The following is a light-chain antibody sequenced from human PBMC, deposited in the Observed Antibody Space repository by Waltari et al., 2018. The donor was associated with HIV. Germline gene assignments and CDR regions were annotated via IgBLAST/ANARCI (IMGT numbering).Light chain of an antibody. CDR3: MQSLQTPT. J-gene: IGKJ5*01. Sequence: EIVLTQSPLSLPVTPGEPASISCRSSQTLLHSDGNNYLEWYVQKPGQSPQLLIHLGSNRASGVPDRFSGRGSGTHFTLKITKVEAEEVGIFFCMQSLQTPTFGQGTRLDIK. V-gene: IGKV2-28*01. CDR2: LGS. CDR1: QTLLHSDGNNY.